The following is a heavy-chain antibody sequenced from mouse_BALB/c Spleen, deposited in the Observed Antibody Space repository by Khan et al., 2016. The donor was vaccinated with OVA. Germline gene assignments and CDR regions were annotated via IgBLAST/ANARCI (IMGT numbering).Heavy chain of an antibody. D-gene: IGHD2-10*02. V-gene: IGHV1-7*01. Sequence: QVQLKQSGAELVKPGASVKMSCTASGYTFTTYWMHWIKQRPGQGLEWIGYINPSTGYTEYNQKFKDKATLTTDKSSSTAYMQLSSLTFEDSAVYYCTGRELYGIFDYWGQGSMVTISA. J-gene: IGHJ3*01. CDR2: INPSTGYT. CDR3: TGRELYGIFDY. CDR1: GYTFTTYW.